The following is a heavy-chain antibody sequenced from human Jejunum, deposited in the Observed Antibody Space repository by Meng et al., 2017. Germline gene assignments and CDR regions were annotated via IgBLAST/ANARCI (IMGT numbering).Heavy chain of an antibody. CDR3: AKFAGRGDYRSYYFDY. V-gene: IGHV3-23*01. CDR1: GFTFSSYT. D-gene: IGHD2-21*01. CDR2: ITGSGDKT. J-gene: IGHJ4*02. Sequence: GESPKISCAVSGFTFSSYTMTWVRQAPGKGLERVSGITGSGDKTYHAASVKGRFTISRDNSKNTLYLQMNSLGAEDTAVYYCAKFAGRGDYRSYYFDYWGQGNLVTVSS.